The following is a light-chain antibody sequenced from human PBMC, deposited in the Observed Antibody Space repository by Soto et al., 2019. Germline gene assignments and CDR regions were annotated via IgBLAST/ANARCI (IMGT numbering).Light chain of an antibody. CDR1: QGLSSW. J-gene: IGKJ4*01. Sequence: DIQMTQSPSSVSASVGDRVTITCRARQGLSSWLAWYQQRPGKAPKLLIYAASILHTGVPSRFVGGGSGTDYTLTITSLQPEDFATYYCQQGYNFPLTFGVGTRVEIK. CDR2: AAS. V-gene: IGKV1-12*01. CDR3: QQGYNFPLT.